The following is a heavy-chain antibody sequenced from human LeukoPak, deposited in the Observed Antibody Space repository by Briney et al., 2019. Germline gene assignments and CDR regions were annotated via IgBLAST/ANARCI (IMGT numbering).Heavy chain of an antibody. D-gene: IGHD6-19*01. V-gene: IGHV1-46*01. J-gene: IGHJ5*02. Sequence: ASVKVSCKASGYTFTNYYIHWVRQAPGQGLEWMGIINPTGDSTSYAQKFQGRVTMTTDTSTSTAYMELRSLRSDDTAVYYCVRDGGSGWRNWFDPWGQGTLVTVSS. CDR2: INPTGDST. CDR1: GYTFTNYY. CDR3: VRDGGSGWRNWFDP.